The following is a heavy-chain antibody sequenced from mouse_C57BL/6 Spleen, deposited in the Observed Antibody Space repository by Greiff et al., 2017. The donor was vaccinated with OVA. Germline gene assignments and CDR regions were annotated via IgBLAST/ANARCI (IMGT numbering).Heavy chain of an antibody. CDR1: GYTFTSYW. D-gene: IGHD1-1*01. J-gene: IGHJ3*01. V-gene: IGHV1-64*01. CDR2: IHPNSGST. Sequence: QVQLQQPGAELVKPGASVKLSCKASGYTFTSYWMHWVKQRPGQGLEWIGMIHPNSGSTNYNEKFKSKATLTVDKSSSTAYMQLSSLTSEDSAVYYCDPSKVVPFAYWGQGTLVTVSA. CDR3: DPSKVVPFAY.